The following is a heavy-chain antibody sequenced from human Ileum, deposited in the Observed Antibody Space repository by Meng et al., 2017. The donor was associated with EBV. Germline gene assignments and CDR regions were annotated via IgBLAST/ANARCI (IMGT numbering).Heavy chain of an antibody. J-gene: IGHJ4*02. V-gene: IGHV3-21*01. D-gene: IGHD2-21*01. Sequence: EVHLVGAGGGMVKPGGSLRLSCTASGFSFMAYTMNWVRQAPGKGLEWVSSISGSSTYLYYAESLKGRFTISRDNAKNSLYLQMTSLRAEDTAVYYCTRGINNDFWGQGTLVTVSS. CDR1: GFSFMAYT. CDR3: TRGINNDF. CDR2: ISGSSTYL.